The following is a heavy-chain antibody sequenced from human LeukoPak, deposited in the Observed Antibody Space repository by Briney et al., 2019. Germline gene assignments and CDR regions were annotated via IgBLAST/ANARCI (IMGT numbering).Heavy chain of an antibody. J-gene: IGHJ4*02. V-gene: IGHV1-2*02. CDR1: GYTFTGYY. CDR3: ARPVKSTVTTAPEFGY. Sequence: ASEKVSGKASGYTFTGYYMHWVRQAPGQGLEWMGWINPNSGGTNYAQRFQGRVTMTRDTSISTAYMELSRLRSDDTAVYYCARPVKSTVTTAPEFGYWGQGTLVTVSS. CDR2: INPNSGGT. D-gene: IGHD4-17*01.